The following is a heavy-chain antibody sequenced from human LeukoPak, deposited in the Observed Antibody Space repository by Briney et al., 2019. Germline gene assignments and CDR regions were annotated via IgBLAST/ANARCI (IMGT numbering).Heavy chain of an antibody. CDR2: IHSDGRST. J-gene: IGHJ6*02. Sequence: PGGSLRLSCAASGFTFSSDWMNWVRQVPEKRLEWVSRIHSDGRSTSYADSVKGRFTISRDNAKNSLYLQMNSLRAEDTAVYYCARDHHKRACSSTSCYNYYGMDVWGQGTTVTVSS. CDR3: ARDHHKRACSSTSCYNYYGMDV. CDR1: GFTFSSDW. D-gene: IGHD2-2*02. V-gene: IGHV3-74*01.